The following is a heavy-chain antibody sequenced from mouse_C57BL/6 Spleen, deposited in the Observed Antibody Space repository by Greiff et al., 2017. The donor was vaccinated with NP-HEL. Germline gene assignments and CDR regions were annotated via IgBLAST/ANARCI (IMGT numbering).Heavy chain of an antibody. V-gene: IGHV5-6*01. CDR1: GFTFSSYG. CDR3: ARQGDDYDGNWYFDV. J-gene: IGHJ1*03. Sequence: EVKLMESGGDLVKPGGSLKLSCAASGFTFSSYGMSWVRQTPDSVKGRFTISRDNAKNTLYLQMSSLKSEDTAMYYCARQGDDYDGNWYFDVWGTGTTVTVSS. D-gene: IGHD2-4*01.